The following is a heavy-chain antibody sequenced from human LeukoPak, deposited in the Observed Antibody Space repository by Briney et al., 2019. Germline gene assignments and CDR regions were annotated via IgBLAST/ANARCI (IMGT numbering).Heavy chain of an antibody. J-gene: IGHJ3*02. CDR1: GFTFSSYW. Sequence: PGGSLRLSCAASGFTFSSYWMSWVRQAPGKGLEWVANIKQDGSEKYYVDSVKGRFTISRDNAKNSLFLQMSSLRAEDTAAYYCARYDYVWGKTFDIWRQGTMVTVSS. CDR2: IKQDGSEK. V-gene: IGHV3-7*01. CDR3: ARYDYVWGKTFDI. D-gene: IGHD3-16*01.